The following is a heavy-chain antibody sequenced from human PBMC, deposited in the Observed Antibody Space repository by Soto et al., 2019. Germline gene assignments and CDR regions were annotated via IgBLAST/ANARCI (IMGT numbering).Heavy chain of an antibody. Sequence: GGSLRLSCAASGFTFSSYAMSWVRQAPGKGLEWVSAISGSGGSTYYADSVKGRFTISRDNSKNTLYLQMNSLRAEDTAVYYCAVYDGDIVVVPAAMRFDYWGQGTLVTVSS. CDR2: ISGSGGST. V-gene: IGHV3-23*01. J-gene: IGHJ4*02. CDR3: AVYDGDIVVVPAAMRFDY. CDR1: GFTFSSYA. D-gene: IGHD2-2*01.